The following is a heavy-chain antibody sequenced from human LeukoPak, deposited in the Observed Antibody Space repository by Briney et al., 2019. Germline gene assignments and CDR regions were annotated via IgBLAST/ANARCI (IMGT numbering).Heavy chain of an antibody. CDR3: ARGLGYSYGTNWFDP. Sequence: GSLRLSCAASGFTFSTYYMSWVRQAPGKGLEWVSVIYSGGSTYYADSVKGRFTISRDNSKNTLYLQMNSLRAEDTAVYYCARGLGYSYGTNWFDPWGQGTLVTVSS. J-gene: IGHJ5*02. V-gene: IGHV3-53*01. CDR1: GFTFSTYY. CDR2: IYSGGST. D-gene: IGHD5-18*01.